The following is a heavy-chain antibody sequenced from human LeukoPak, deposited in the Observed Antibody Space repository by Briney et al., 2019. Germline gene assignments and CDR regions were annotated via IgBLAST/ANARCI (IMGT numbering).Heavy chain of an antibody. V-gene: IGHV3-43*01. D-gene: IGHD3-10*01. CDR1: GFTFDEYT. CDR3: AKSMVSGSSHWYFDL. J-gene: IGHJ2*01. Sequence: GGSLRLSCAASGFTFDEYTMHWVRQAPGKGLEWVSLISWDGGSTYYADSVKGRFTISRDNSKNSLYLQMNSLRTEDTALYYCAKSMVSGSSHWYFDLWGRGTLVTAPS. CDR2: ISWDGGST.